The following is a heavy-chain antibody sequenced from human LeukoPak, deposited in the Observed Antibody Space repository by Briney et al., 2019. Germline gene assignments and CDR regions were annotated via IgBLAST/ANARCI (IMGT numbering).Heavy chain of an antibody. CDR2: IIPIFGTA. V-gene: IGHV1-69*06. Sequence: GASVKVSCKASGGTFSSYAISWVRQAPGQGLEWMGGIIPIFGTANYAQKFQGRVTITADKSTSTAYMELSSLRSEDTAVYYCARDRGGSGWYNFDYWGQGTLVTVSS. CDR3: ARDRGGSGWYNFDY. D-gene: IGHD6-19*01. J-gene: IGHJ4*02. CDR1: GGTFSSYA.